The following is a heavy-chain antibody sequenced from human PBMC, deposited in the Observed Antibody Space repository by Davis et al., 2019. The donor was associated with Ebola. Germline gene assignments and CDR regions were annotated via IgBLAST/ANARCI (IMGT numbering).Heavy chain of an antibody. J-gene: IGHJ4*02. CDR1: GGSISSSSYY. CDR2: INHIGRT. CDR3: AREGYSYGSFAY. D-gene: IGHD5-18*01. Sequence: MPSETLSLTCTVSGGSISSSSYYWSWIRQPPGMAPEWIGDINHIGRTNLNPSLKSRVTISVDTSKNQFSLKLSSVTAADTAVYYCAREGYSYGSFAYWGQGTLVTVSS. V-gene: IGHV4-39*02.